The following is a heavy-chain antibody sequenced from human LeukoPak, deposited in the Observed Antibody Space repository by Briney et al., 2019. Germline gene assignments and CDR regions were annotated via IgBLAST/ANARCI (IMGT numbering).Heavy chain of an antibody. J-gene: IGHJ5*02. D-gene: IGHD6-13*01. V-gene: IGHV4-61*01. Sequence: SETPSLTCTVSGGSITSSSYYWSWIRQPPGKGLEWIGNIYYSGSTNYNPSLKSRVTISVDTSKNQFSLKLSSVTAADTAVYYCARIYSSSWFLNWFDPWGQGTLVTVSS. CDR1: GGSITSSSYY. CDR2: IYYSGST. CDR3: ARIYSSSWFLNWFDP.